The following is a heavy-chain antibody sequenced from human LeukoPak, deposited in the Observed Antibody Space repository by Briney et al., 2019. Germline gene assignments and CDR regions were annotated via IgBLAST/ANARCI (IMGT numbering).Heavy chain of an antibody. CDR2: IYSGGST. Sequence: GGSLRLSCAASGFTFSSYAMSWVRQAPGKGLEWVSVIYSGGSTYYADSVKGRFTISRDNSKNTLYLQMNSLRAEDTAVYYCARDGEGLRWGKEDYWGQGTLVTASS. CDR3: ARDGEGLRWGKEDY. D-gene: IGHD4-23*01. J-gene: IGHJ4*02. CDR1: GFTFSSYA. V-gene: IGHV3-66*01.